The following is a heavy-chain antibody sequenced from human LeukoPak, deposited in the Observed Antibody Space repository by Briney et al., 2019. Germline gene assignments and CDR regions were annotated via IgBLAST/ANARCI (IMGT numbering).Heavy chain of an antibody. V-gene: IGHV5-51*01. J-gene: IGHJ4*02. CDR2: VYPGDSDV. Sequence: PGESLQISCKGSGYSFATYWISWVRQLPGKGLEWMGIVYPGDSDVRYSPSFQGQVTISVDKSINTAYLQWSSLKASDTAKFYCARHQDGYTYGYDYWGQGTLVTVSS. CDR3: ARHQDGYTYGYDY. CDR1: GYSFATYW. D-gene: IGHD5-18*01.